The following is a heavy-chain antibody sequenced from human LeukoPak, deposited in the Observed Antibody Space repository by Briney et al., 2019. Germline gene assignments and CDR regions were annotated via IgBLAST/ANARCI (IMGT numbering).Heavy chain of an antibody. CDR3: ARDCSSWSFPLNRLDH. Sequence: GGSLRLSCAASGFTFSTYNMNCVRQAPGKGVEWVSSINSSSSYIYYADSVKGRFSISRDNAKNSLYLQMNRLRAEDTAVYYCARDCSSWSFPLNRLDHWGQGTLVTVSS. D-gene: IGHD6-13*01. V-gene: IGHV3-21*03. J-gene: IGHJ5*02. CDR2: INSSSSYI. CDR1: GFTFSTYN.